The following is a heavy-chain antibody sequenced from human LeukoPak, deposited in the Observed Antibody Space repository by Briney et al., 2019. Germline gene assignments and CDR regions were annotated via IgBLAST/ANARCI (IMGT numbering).Heavy chain of an antibody. CDR2: MNPNSGNT. CDR1: GYTFTGYY. J-gene: IGHJ4*02. Sequence: SVKVSCKASGYTFTGYYIHWVRQAPGQPLEWMGWMNPNSGNTGYAQKFQGRVTMTRNTSISTAYMELSSLRSEDTAVYYCARQGSGSYSLGIDDWGQGSLVTVSS. D-gene: IGHD1-26*01. CDR3: ARQGSGSYSLGIDD. V-gene: IGHV1-8*02.